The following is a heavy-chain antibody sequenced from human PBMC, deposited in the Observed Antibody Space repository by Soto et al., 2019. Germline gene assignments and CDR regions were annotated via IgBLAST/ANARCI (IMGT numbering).Heavy chain of an antibody. Sequence: SETLSLTCAVYGGSFSGYYWSWIRQPPGKGLEWIGEINHSGSTNYNPSLKSRVTISVDTSKNQFSLKLSSVTAADTAVYYCATRSYDSSGFDYWGQGTLVTVSS. CDR2: INHSGST. CDR3: ATRSYDSSGFDY. J-gene: IGHJ4*02. D-gene: IGHD3-22*01. CDR1: GGSFSGYY. V-gene: IGHV4-34*01.